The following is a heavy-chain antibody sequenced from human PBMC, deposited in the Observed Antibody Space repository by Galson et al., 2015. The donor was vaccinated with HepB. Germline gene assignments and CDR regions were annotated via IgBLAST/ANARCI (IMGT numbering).Heavy chain of an antibody. CDR2: INPSGGST. J-gene: IGHJ4*02. CDR1: GYTFTSYY. D-gene: IGHD3-9*01. Sequence: SVKVSCKASGYTFTSYYMHWVRQAPGQGLEWMGIINPSGGSTSYAQKLQGRVTMTRDTSTSTVYMELSGLRSEDTAVYYCARDPGYDILTGYRSPNNYFDYWGQGTLVTVSS. CDR3: ARDPGYDILTGYRSPNNYFDY. V-gene: IGHV1-46*04.